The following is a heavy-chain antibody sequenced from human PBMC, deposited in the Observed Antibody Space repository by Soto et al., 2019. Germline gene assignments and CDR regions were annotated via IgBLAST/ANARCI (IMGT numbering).Heavy chain of an antibody. CDR3: ARTPYYYGSGSYLDY. D-gene: IGHD3-10*01. CDR2: IYDSGST. V-gene: IGHV4-59*01. J-gene: IGHJ4*02. Sequence: LSLTCTVSGGSISSYYWSWIRQPPGKGLEWIGYIYDSGSTNYNPSLKSRVTISVDTSKNQFSLKLSSVTAADTALYYCARTPYYYGSGSYLDYWGQGTLVTVSS. CDR1: GGSISSYY.